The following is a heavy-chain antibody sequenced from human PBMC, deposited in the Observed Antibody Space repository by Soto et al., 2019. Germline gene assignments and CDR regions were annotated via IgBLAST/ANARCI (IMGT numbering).Heavy chain of an antibody. V-gene: IGHV3-23*01. CDR3: ARGLQSLFDY. Sequence: GGSLRLSCVASEFTFSSYAMSWVRQAPGKGLEWVSAISGSGGSTYYADSVKGRFAVSRDNSKNTLYVQMTSLRAEDTAVYYCARGLQSLFDYWGQGTLVTVSS. CDR2: ISGSGGST. CDR1: EFTFSSYA. J-gene: IGHJ4*02.